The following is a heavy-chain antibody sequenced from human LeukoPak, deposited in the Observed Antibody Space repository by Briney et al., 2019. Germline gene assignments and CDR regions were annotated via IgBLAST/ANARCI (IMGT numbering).Heavy chain of an antibody. CDR2: ISSSSSTI. Sequence: GGSLRLSCAASGFTFSSYRMNWVRQAPGKGLEWVSYISSSSSTIYYADSVKGRFTISRDNAKNSLYLQMNSLRAEDTAVYYCARDSEDDFWSGYLFDYWGQGTLVTVSS. CDR1: GFTFSSYR. J-gene: IGHJ4*02. D-gene: IGHD3-3*01. CDR3: ARDSEDDFWSGYLFDY. V-gene: IGHV3-48*01.